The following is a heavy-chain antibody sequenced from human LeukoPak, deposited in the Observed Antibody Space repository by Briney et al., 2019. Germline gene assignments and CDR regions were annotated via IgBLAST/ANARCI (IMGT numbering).Heavy chain of an antibody. Sequence: TGGSLRLSCAASGFTFDDYAMHWVRQAPGKGLEWVSGISWNSGSIGYADSVKGRFTISRDNAKNSLYPQMNSLRAEDTALYYCAKDSRAGGYDSSGYGAFDIWGQGTMVTVSS. CDR3: AKDSRAGGYDSSGYGAFDI. CDR1: GFTFDDYA. V-gene: IGHV3-9*01. D-gene: IGHD3-22*01. CDR2: ISWNSGSI. J-gene: IGHJ3*02.